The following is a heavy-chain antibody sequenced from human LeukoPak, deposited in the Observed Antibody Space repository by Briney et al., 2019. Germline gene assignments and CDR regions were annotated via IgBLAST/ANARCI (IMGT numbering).Heavy chain of an antibody. J-gene: IGHJ4*02. CDR3: ASPPGRSGDY. CDR2: INHSGST. CDR1: GGSFSGYY. Sequence: SETLSLTCAVYGGSFSGYYWSWIRQPPGKGLEWIGEINHSGSTNYNPSLKSRVTISVDTSKNQFSLKLSSVTAADTAVYYCASPPGRSGDYWGQGILVTVSS. D-gene: IGHD6-19*01. V-gene: IGHV4-34*01.